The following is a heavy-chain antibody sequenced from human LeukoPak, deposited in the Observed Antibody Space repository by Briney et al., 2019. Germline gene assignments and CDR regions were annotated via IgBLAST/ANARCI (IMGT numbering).Heavy chain of an antibody. CDR3: VRDVPSGRFDF. J-gene: IGHJ4*02. CDR2: INYSGIT. CDR1: GFTFSSYW. V-gene: IGHV4-39*07. Sequence: PGGSLRLSCAASGFTFSSYWMSWVRQSPGKGLEWIGSINYSGITYYTPSLKSRVTISVDTSKNQFSLKLSSVTAADTAVYYCVRDVPSGRFDFWGQGTLVTVSS. D-gene: IGHD3-10*01.